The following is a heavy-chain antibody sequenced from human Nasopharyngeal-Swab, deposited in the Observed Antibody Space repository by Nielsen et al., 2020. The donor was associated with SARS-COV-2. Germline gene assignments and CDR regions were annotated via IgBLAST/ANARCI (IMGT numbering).Heavy chain of an antibody. J-gene: IGHJ6*03. V-gene: IGHV1-69*13. Sequence: SVKVSCKASGGTFSSYAISWVRQAPGQGLEWMGGIIPIFGTANYAQKFQGRVTITADESTSTACMELSSLRSEDTAVYYCARLTGIAAAGRERYYYYYMDVWGKGTTVTVSS. CDR1: GGTFSSYA. CDR2: IIPIFGTA. CDR3: ARLTGIAAAGRERYYYYYMDV. D-gene: IGHD6-13*01.